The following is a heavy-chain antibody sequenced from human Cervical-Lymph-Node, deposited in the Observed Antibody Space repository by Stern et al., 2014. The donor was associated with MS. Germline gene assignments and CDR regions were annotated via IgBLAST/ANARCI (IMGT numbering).Heavy chain of an antibody. V-gene: IGHV3-13*01. CDR3: ARDRSPYGSGSQGMDV. D-gene: IGHD3-10*01. J-gene: IGHJ6*02. CDR2: IGTAGAT. Sequence: EVQLGESGGGLVQPGGSLRLSCAASGFTFSTYDMHWVRQATGKGLEWVSAIGTAGATYYPASVKGRFTISRENAKNSLYLQMNSLRDGDTAVYYCARDRSPYGSGSQGMDVWGQGTTVTVSS. CDR1: GFTFSTYD.